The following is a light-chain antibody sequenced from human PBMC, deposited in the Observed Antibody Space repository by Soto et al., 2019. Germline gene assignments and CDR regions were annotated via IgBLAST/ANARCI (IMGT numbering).Light chain of an antibody. J-gene: IGKJ1*01. CDR3: QQYVNYRT. CDR2: KAS. Sequence: DIQMTQSPSTLSASVGDRVTITCRASQSISIWLAWYQQKPGKAPKLLIYKASSLESGVPSRFSGSGSGTEFALTISSLQPDDFATYYCQQYVNYRTFGQGTKVEIK. V-gene: IGKV1-5*03. CDR1: QSISIW.